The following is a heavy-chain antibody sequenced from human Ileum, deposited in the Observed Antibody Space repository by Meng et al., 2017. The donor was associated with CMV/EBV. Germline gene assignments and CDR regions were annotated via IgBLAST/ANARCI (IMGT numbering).Heavy chain of an antibody. D-gene: IGHD6-19*01. J-gene: IGHJ4*02. Sequence: GGSLRLSCAGSGFILNSYEMNWVRQAPGKGLEWVANIDQDGSEKYYVDSVEGRFTISRDNAKNSLFLQMDSLRAEDTAVYYCARDGSGWSAFWGQGTLVTVSS. CDR2: IDQDGSEK. CDR1: GFILNSYE. CDR3: ARDGSGWSAF. V-gene: IGHV3-7*01.